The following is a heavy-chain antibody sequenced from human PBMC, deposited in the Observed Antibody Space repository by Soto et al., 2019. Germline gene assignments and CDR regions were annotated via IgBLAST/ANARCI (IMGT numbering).Heavy chain of an antibody. Sequence: QVQLVQSGAEVKKPGASVKVSCKASGYTFTSYGISWVRQAPGQGLEWMGWISAYNGNTNYAQKLQGRVTMTTDTSTSKDYMELRGLSSDDTAVYYCAREGVLRFLEWLSRGYYGMDVWGQGTTVTVSS. CDR2: ISAYNGNT. J-gene: IGHJ6*02. D-gene: IGHD3-3*01. V-gene: IGHV1-18*04. CDR1: GYTFTSYG. CDR3: AREGVLRFLEWLSRGYYGMDV.